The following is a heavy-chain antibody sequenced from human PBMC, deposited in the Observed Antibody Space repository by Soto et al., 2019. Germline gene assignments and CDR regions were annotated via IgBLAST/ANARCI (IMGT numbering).Heavy chain of an antibody. CDR2: INPNSGGT. CDR1: GYTFTGYY. J-gene: IGHJ6*02. Sequence: EASVKVSCKASGYTFTGYYMHWVRQAPGQGLEWMGWINPNSGGTNYAQKFQGWVTMTRDTSISTAYMELSRLRSDDTAVYYCARNHINSVPYIKYYGMDVWGQGTTVTVSS. CDR3: ARNHINSVPYIKYYGMDV. V-gene: IGHV1-2*04. D-gene: IGHD1-1*01.